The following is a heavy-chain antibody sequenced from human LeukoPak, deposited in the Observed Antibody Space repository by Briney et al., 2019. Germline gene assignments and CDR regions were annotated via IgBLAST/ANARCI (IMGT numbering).Heavy chain of an antibody. CDR1: GFTFSSYA. CDR2: INHSGST. D-gene: IGHD6-13*01. Sequence: PGGSLRLSCAASGFTFSSYAMSWVRQPPGKGLEWIGEINHSGSTNYNPSLKSRVTISVDTSKNQFSLRLSSVTAADTAVYYCARGKLQAAAGRPWFDPWGQGTLVTVSS. J-gene: IGHJ5*02. V-gene: IGHV4-34*01. CDR3: ARGKLQAAAGRPWFDP.